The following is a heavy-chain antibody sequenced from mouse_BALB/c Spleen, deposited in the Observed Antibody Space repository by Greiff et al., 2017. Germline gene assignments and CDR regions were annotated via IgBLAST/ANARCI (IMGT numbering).Heavy chain of an antibody. CDR2: ISNGGGST. J-gene: IGHJ3*01. CDR3: ARHGRFWFAY. CDR1: GFTFSSYT. V-gene: IGHV5-12-2*01. Sequence: EVKLMESGGGLVKPGGSLKLSCAASGFTFSSYTMSWVRQTPEKRLEWVAYISNGGGSTYYPDTVKGRFTISRDNAKNTLYLQMSSLKSEDTAMYYCARHGRFWFAYWGQGTLVTVSA.